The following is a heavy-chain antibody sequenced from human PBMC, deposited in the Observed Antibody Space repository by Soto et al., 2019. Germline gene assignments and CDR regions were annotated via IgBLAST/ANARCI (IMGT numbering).Heavy chain of an antibody. V-gene: IGHV1-3*01. Sequence: QVQLVQYGAEVKKPGASVRVSCKASGYTLTNYAIHWVRQAAGQRLEWVAWIDPGSGNPTYSQKFQGRITLSRDNSPNTFDMDLSSLTSEDTAVYFCTRDLNGGNPFDYWGQGTLVTVSS. J-gene: IGHJ4*02. CDR3: TRDLNGGNPFDY. CDR2: IDPGSGNP. CDR1: GYTLTNYA. D-gene: IGHD2-8*01.